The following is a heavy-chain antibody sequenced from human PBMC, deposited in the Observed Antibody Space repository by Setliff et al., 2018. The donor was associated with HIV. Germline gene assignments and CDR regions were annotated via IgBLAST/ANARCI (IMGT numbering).Heavy chain of an antibody. CDR1: GGSIKSSSDY. J-gene: IGHJ3*02. CDR3: ARRYSSSGYAYDI. D-gene: IGHD6-13*01. V-gene: IGHV4-39*01. CDR2: IYYSGST. Sequence: SETLSLTCTVSGGSIKSSSDYWGWIRQPPGKGLEWIGTIYYSGSTYYNPSLKSRVTISVDTSKNQFSLKLSSVTAADTTVYTCARRYSSSGYAYDIWGQGTMVTVSS.